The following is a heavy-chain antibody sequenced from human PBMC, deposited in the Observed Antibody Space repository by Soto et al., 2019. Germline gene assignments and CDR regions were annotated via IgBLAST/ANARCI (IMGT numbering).Heavy chain of an antibody. CDR2: IYYSGKT. CDR3: ASFPVIPGRDSPPIFDY. Sequence: PSETLSLTCSVSGGSISNSRDYWGWIRQPPGKGLEWIATIYYSGKTYYNPSLKSRVTIFVDASKNQFSLKLSSVTAADTAVYYCASFPVIPGRDSPPIFDYWGQGTLVTVSS. CDR1: GGSISNSRDY. V-gene: IGHV4-39*01. J-gene: IGHJ4*01. D-gene: IGHD3-22*01.